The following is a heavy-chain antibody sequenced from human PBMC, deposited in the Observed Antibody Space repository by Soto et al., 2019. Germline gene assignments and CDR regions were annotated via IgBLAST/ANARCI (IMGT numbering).Heavy chain of an antibody. CDR1: GGSFSGYY. CDR2: INHSGST. V-gene: IGHV4-34*01. CDR3: ARGRRRPGLGYCSSTSCSSFDY. J-gene: IGHJ4*02. Sequence: QVQLQQWGAGLLKPSETLSLTCAVYGGSFSGYYWSWIRQPPGKGLEWIGEINHSGSTNYNPSLKSRVTISVDTSKNQFSLKLSSVTAADTAVYYCARGRRRPGLGYCSSTSCSSFDYWGQGTLVTVSS. D-gene: IGHD2-2*01.